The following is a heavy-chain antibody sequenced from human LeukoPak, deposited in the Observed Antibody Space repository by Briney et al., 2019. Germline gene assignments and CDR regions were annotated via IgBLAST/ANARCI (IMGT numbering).Heavy chain of an antibody. CDR3: ASIGGGISWWYSH. V-gene: IGHV4-34*01. D-gene: IGHD2-21*01. CDR2: INHSGST. J-gene: IGHJ4*02. Sequence: SETLSLTCAVYGGPFSGYYWSWIRQPPGKGLEWIGEINHSGSTNYNPSLKSRVTISVDTSKNQFSLKLSSVTAADTAVYYCASIGGGISWWYSHWGQGTLVTVSS. CDR1: GGPFSGYY.